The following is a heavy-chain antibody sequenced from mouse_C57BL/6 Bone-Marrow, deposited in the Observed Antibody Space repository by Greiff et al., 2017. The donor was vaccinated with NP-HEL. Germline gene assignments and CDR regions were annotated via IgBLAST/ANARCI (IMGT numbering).Heavy chain of an antibody. J-gene: IGHJ2*01. CDR1: GYSFTDYN. CDR2: INPNYGTT. V-gene: IGHV1-39*01. CDR3: ASPYGSSYNYFDY. D-gene: IGHD1-1*01. Sequence: VQLQQSGPELVKPGASVKISCKASGYSFTDYNMNWVKQSTGKSLEWIGVINPNYGTTSYNPKFKGKATLTVDQSSSTAYMQLNSLTSEDSADYYGASPYGSSYNYFDYWGQGTTLTVSS.